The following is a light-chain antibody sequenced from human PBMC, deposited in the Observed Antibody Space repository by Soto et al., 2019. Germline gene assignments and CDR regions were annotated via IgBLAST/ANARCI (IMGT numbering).Light chain of an antibody. CDR1: QSIRSQ. J-gene: IGKJ5*01. CDR3: RERCEWPLS. CDR2: DAS. V-gene: IGKV3-11*01. Sequence: EVVLTQSPDTLSLSPGERATLFCRASQSIRSQLAWYQQKPGQAPRLLICDASNRATGIPSRFSGSGSGPHFTLTISGLQPEDFAVYYCRERCEWPLSFGHGTRLE.